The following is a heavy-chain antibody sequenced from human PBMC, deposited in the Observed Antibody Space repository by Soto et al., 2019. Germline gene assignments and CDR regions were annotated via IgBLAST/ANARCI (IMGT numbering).Heavy chain of an antibody. CDR2: IYSGGST. CDR1: GFTVSSNH. D-gene: IGHD1-26*01. V-gene: IGHV3-66*01. Sequence: EVPLVESGGGLVQPGGSLRLSCAVSGFTVSSNHMTCVRQASGKGLEWVSIIYSGGSTYYADSVKGRFTISRDNSKNTLYLQMNSLRAEDTAVYYCARDRVGAKDYWGQGTLVTVSS. CDR3: ARDRVGAKDY. J-gene: IGHJ4*02.